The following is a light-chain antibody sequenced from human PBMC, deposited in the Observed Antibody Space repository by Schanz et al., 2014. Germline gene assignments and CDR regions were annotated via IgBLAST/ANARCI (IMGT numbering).Light chain of an antibody. CDR1: SSDVGGYNY. Sequence: QSALTQPPSASGSLGQSVTISCTGTSSDVGGYNYVSWYQQHPGKAPKLMIYEVTKRPSGVPDRFSGSKSGNTASLTVAGLQAEDEADYYCAAWDDSLSGQVFGGGTKLTVL. CDR3: AAWDDSLSGQV. J-gene: IGLJ3*02. CDR2: EVT. V-gene: IGLV2-8*01.